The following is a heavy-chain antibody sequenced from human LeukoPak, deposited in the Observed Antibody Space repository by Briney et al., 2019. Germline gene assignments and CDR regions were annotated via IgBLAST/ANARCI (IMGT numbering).Heavy chain of an antibody. J-gene: IGHJ2*01. CDR3: ARRSPYSGSYWYFDL. CDR1: GYSFTNYW. V-gene: IGHV5-51*01. D-gene: IGHD1-26*01. Sequence: GESLKISCKGSGYSFTNYWIGWVRQMPGKGLEWMGIIYPSDSDTRYSPSFQGQVTISADKSIGTAYLQWSNLKASDTAMYYCARRSPYSGSYWYFDLWGRGTLVTVSS. CDR2: IYPSDSDT.